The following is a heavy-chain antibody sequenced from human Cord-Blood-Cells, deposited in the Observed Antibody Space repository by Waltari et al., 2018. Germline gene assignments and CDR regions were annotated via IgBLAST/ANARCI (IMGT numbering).Heavy chain of an antibody. V-gene: IGHV4-34*01. CDR1: GGSFSGYY. CDR3: ARTSTSSSWSNFDY. D-gene: IGHD6-13*01. J-gene: IGHJ4*02. CDR2: INHSGST. Sequence: QVQLQQWGAGLLKPSETLSLTCAVYGGSFSGYYWSWSRQPPGKGLEWIGEINHSGSTNYNPSLKSRVTISVDTSKNQFSLKLSSVTAADTAVYYCARTSTSSSWSNFDYWGQGTLVTVSS.